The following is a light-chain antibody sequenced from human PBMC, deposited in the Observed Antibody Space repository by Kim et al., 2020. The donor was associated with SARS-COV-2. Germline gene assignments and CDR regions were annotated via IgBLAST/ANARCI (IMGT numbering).Light chain of an antibody. CDR1: QGISSY. J-gene: IGKJ4*01. CDR3: QQLSTYPRT. CDR2: SAS. V-gene: IGKV1-9*01. Sequence: IQLTQSPSSLSASVGDRVTITCRASQGISSYLAWYQQKPGLAPKVLIYSASTLQSGVPSRFSGSGSGTDFTLTISSLQPEDFATYYCQQLSTYPRTFGGGTKVDI.